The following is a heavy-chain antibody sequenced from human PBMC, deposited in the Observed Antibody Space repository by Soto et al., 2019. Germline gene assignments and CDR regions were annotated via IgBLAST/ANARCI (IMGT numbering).Heavy chain of an antibody. CDR1: GFTFSWHA. Sequence: EVQLLESGGDLVQPGGSLRLSCAASGFTFSWHAMNWVRQAPGKGLEWVSVLSGSGGNIHYANSVNGRFTISRDNSKNMLYLQMNSLRAEDTAVYYCAKDWGTAASSVRAFDIWGQGTVVTVSS. D-gene: IGHD6-13*01. J-gene: IGHJ3*02. CDR3: AKDWGTAASSVRAFDI. CDR2: LSGSGGNI. V-gene: IGHV3-23*01.